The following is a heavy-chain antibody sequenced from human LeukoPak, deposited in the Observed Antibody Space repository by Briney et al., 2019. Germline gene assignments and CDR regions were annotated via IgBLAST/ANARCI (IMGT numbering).Heavy chain of an antibody. Sequence: PGGSLRLSCAASGFTVSSNYMSWVRQAPGKGLEWVSVIYSGGSTYYADSVKGRFTISRDNSKNTLYLQMSSLRAEDTAVYYCVKDLYSYSFDYWGQGTLVTVSS. CDR3: VKDLYSYSFDY. CDR1: GFTVSSNY. CDR2: IYSGGST. D-gene: IGHD2-8*01. V-gene: IGHV3-66*01. J-gene: IGHJ4*02.